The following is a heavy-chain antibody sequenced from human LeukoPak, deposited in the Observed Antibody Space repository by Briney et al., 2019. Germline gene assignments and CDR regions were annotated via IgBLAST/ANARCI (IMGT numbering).Heavy chain of an antibody. D-gene: IGHD3-16*01. Sequence: GGSLRLSCATSGFTFNNYYMTWVRQAPGKGLEWVAHIMEDGSEKRYVDSVKGRFTISRDNAKNSLYLQMNSLRAEDTAVYYCARDGGSGADYWGQGTLVSVSS. CDR2: IMEDGSEK. V-gene: IGHV3-7*01. CDR1: GFTFNNYY. CDR3: ARDGGSGADY. J-gene: IGHJ4*02.